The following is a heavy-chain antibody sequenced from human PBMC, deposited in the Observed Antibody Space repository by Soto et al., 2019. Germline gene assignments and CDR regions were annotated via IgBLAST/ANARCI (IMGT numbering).Heavy chain of an antibody. V-gene: IGHV3-23*01. J-gene: IGHJ4*02. CDR1: GFTFSNYA. CDR3: AKAYFVWSSEQPYYFDY. Sequence: EVQLLDSGGGLVQPGGSLRLSCAASGFTFSNYAMTWVRQGQGKGLEWVSGISGSGGRSYYADSVKGRFTISRDNSKSTLYLQINCLRAEDSAVYYCAKAYFVWSSEQPYYFDYWGQGTLVTVSS. CDR2: ISGSGGRS. D-gene: IGHD3-16*01.